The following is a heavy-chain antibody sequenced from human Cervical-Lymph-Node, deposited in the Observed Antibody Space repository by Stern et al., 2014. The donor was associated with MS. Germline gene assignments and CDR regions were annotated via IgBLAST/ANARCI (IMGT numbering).Heavy chain of an antibody. V-gene: IGHV1-46*01. CDR1: GYTFTNYY. CDR2: INPSGGGT. CDR3: ARRCGGDCFVDY. J-gene: IGHJ4*02. Sequence: VHLVESGAEVKKPGASVKVSCKASGYTFTNYYIHWVRQAPGQGLEWMGIINPSGGGTTYAQKFQGRVTMTRDTSTITVFMELSSLRSDDTAVYYCARRCGGDCFVDYWGQGTLVTVSS. D-gene: IGHD2-21*02.